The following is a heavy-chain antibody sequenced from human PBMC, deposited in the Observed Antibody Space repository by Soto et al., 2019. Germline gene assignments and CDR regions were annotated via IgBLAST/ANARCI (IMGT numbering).Heavy chain of an antibody. CDR2: INHSGST. CDR3: ARGRANYNCSRSYYRS. Sequence: SETLSLTCAVYGGSFSGYYWSWIRQPPGKGLEWIGEINHSGSTNYNPSLKSRVTISVDTSKNQFSLKLSSVTAADTAVYYCARGRANYNCSRSYYRSWGQGTLVTFSS. D-gene: IGHD3-10*01. V-gene: IGHV4-34*01. CDR1: GGSFSGYY. J-gene: IGHJ5*02.